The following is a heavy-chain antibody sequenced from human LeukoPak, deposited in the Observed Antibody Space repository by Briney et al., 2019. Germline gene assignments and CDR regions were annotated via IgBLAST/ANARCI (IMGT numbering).Heavy chain of an antibody. Sequence: GGSLRLSCAASGFTFSSYWMSWVRQAPGKGLEWVANIKQEGSEKYYVDSVKGRFTISRDNAKNSLYLQMNSLRAEDTAVYYCARTIGYYGSGSPIDYWGQGTLVTVSS. CDR3: ARTIGYYGSGSPIDY. D-gene: IGHD3-10*01. V-gene: IGHV3-7*01. CDR1: GFTFSSYW. J-gene: IGHJ4*02. CDR2: IKQEGSEK.